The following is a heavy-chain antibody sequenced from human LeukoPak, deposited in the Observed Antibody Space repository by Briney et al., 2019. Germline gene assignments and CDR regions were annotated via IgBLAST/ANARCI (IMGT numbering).Heavy chain of an antibody. CDR2: ISGSGGST. Sequence: GGSLRLSCAASGFTFSSYAMSWVRQAPGKGLEWVSAISGSGGSTYYADSVKGRFTISRDNSKNTLYLQMNSLRAEDTAVYYCAKTPSTIFGAYYGMDVWGQGTTVTVSS. D-gene: IGHD3-3*01. J-gene: IGHJ6*02. CDR1: GFTFSSYA. CDR3: AKTPSTIFGAYYGMDV. V-gene: IGHV3-23*01.